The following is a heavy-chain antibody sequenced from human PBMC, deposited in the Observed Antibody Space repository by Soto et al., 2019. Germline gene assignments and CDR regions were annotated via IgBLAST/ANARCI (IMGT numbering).Heavy chain of an antibody. D-gene: IGHD3-22*01. V-gene: IGHV3-11*01. CDR1: GFTFSDYY. J-gene: IGHJ5*02. CDR2: ISSSGSTI. CDR3: ARDWSLFSSGYYYESDWFDP. Sequence: GGSLRLSCAASGFTFSDYYMSWIRQAPGKGLEWVSYISSSGSTIYYADSVKGRFTISRDNAKNSLYLQMNSLRAEDTAVYYCARDWSLFSSGYYYESDWFDPWGQGTLVTVSS.